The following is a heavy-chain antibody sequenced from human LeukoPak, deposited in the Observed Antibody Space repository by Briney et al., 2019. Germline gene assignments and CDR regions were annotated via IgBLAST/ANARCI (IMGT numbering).Heavy chain of an antibody. D-gene: IGHD3-3*01. J-gene: IGHJ3*02. CDR2: IFYSGST. V-gene: IGHV4-38-2*02. CDR1: GYFISSDYY. CDR3: ARVPRQIFGVATGGAFDI. Sequence: PSETLSLTCTVSGYFISSDYYWGWVRQPPGKALEWIGNIFYSGSTYYSPSLKSRVTISVDTSKNQFSLKLSSVTAADTAVYYCARVPRQIFGVATGGAFDIWGQGTMVTVSS.